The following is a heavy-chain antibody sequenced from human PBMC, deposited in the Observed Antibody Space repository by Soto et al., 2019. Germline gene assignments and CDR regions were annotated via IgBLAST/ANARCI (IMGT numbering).Heavy chain of an antibody. J-gene: IGHJ4*02. CDR1: GFTFSSYP. CDR3: ARGPITQTSFIDH. CDR2: ISYDGGNQ. V-gene: IGHV3-30-3*01. Sequence: QPGGSLRLSCEASGFTFSSYPMHWGRQAPGKGLEWVTVISYDGGNQYYADSVKGRFTISRDNSKDTLYLQMHSLRSDDTAVYFCARGPITQTSFIDHWGQGTLVTVSS. D-gene: IGHD1-20*01.